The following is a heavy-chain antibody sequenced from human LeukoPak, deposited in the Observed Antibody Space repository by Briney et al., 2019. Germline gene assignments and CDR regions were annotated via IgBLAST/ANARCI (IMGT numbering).Heavy chain of an antibody. V-gene: IGHV3-74*01. J-gene: IGHJ4*02. D-gene: IGHD3-22*01. CDR1: GFTFNSYW. Sequence: GGSLRLSCATSGFTFNSYWMHWVRQAPGKGLAWVSYINTDGSSTSYADSVKGRFTISRENSKNTIYLQMNSLRAEDTAMYYCAKRSSISSGYFDFWGRGTLVTVSS. CDR3: AKRSSISSGYFDF. CDR2: INTDGSST.